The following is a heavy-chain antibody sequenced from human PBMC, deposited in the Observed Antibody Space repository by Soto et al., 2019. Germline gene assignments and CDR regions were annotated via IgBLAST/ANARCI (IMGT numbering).Heavy chain of an antibody. D-gene: IGHD5-18*01. V-gene: IGHV4-31*03. CDR3: ARASLSLSKYSYGPFDY. CDR1: GGSISSGGYY. J-gene: IGHJ4*02. CDR2: IYYSGST. Sequence: QVQLQESGPGLVKPSQTLSLTCTVSGGSISSGGYYWSWIRQHPGKGLEWIGYIYYSGSTYYNPSLKSRVTISVDTSKNQFSLKLSSVTAADTAVYYCARASLSLSKYSYGPFDYWGQGTLVTVSS.